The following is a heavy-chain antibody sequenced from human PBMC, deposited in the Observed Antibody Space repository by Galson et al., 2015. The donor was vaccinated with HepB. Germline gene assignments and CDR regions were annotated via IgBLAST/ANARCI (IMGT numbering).Heavy chain of an antibody. J-gene: IGHJ4*02. CDR2: ISGSGGST. CDR1: GFTFSSYA. CDR3: AKTKTLVRTSGYFDY. V-gene: IGHV3-23*01. Sequence: SLRLSCAASGFTFSSYAMSWVRQAPGKGLEWVSAISGSGGSTYYADSVKGRFTISRDNSKNTLYLQMNSLRAEDTAVYYCAKTKTLVRTSGYFDYWGQGTLVTVSS. D-gene: IGHD3-22*01.